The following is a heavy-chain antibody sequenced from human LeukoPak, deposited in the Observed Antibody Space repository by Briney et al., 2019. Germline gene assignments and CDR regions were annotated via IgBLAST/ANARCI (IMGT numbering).Heavy chain of an antibody. D-gene: IGHD4-17*01. CDR3: AKVPDYGDFIFDY. V-gene: IGHV3-43*02. Sequence: GGSLRLSCAASGFTFDDYAMHWVRQAPGKGLEWVSLISGDGTRAYYADSVKGRFTISRDNSKNSLYLQMNSLRTADTALYYCAKVPDYGDFIFDYWGQGTLVTVSS. CDR2: ISGDGTRA. CDR1: GFTFDDYA. J-gene: IGHJ4*02.